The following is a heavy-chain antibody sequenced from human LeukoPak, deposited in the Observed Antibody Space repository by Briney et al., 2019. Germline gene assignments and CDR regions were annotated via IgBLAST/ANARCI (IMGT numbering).Heavy chain of an antibody. D-gene: IGHD2-2*01. CDR1: GFTVSSNY. CDR2: IYSGGST. J-gene: IGHJ4*02. CDR3: ARDYQRQLYLYYFDY. Sequence: GGSLRLSCAASGFTVSSNYMSWVRQAPGKGLEWVSVIYSGGSTYYADSVKGRFTISRDNSKNTLYLQMNSLRAEDTAVYYCARDYQRQLYLYYFDYWGQGTLVTVSS. V-gene: IGHV3-53*01.